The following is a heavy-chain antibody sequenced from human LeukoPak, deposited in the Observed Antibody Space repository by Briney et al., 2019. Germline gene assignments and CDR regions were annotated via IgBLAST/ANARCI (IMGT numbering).Heavy chain of an antibody. CDR3: ARDSGYSGYDSIYYYYYYMDV. CDR1: GGSISSYY. D-gene: IGHD5-12*01. V-gene: IGHV4-59*01. Sequence: SETLSLTCTVSGGSISSYYWSWIRQPPGKGLEWIGYIYYSGSTNYNPSLKSRVTISVDTSKNQFSLKLSSVTAADTAVYYCARDSGYSGYDSIYYYYYYMDVWGKGTTVTVSS. J-gene: IGHJ6*03. CDR2: IYYSGST.